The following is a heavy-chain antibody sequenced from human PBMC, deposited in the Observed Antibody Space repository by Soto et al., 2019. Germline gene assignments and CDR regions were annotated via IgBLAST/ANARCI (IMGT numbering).Heavy chain of an antibody. CDR2: INPNGGSI. Sequence: ASVKVSCKASGYTFTSYYMHWVRQAPGQGLEWMGIINPNGGSISYAQKFQGRVTMTRDTSTSTVYMELSSLRSEDTAVYYCVSGVKDSGYMDVWGKGTTVTVSS. CDR3: VSGVKDSGYMDV. V-gene: IGHV1-46*01. D-gene: IGHD7-27*01. J-gene: IGHJ6*03. CDR1: GYTFTSYY.